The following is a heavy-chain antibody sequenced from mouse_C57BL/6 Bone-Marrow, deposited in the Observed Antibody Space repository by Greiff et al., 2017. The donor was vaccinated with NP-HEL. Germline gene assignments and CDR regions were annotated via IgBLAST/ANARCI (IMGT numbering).Heavy chain of an antibody. CDR2: IWSGGST. D-gene: IGHD1-1*01. J-gene: IGHJ1*03. CDR3: ASNSHGSRWYFDV. CDR1: GFSLTSYG. V-gene: IGHV2-4*01. Sequence: QVQLQQSGPGLVQPSQSLSITCTVSGFSLTSYGVHWVRQPPGKGLEWLGVIWSGGSTDYNAAFISRLSISKDNSKSQVFFKMNRLQADDTAIYYCASNSHGSRWYFDVWGTGTTVTVSS.